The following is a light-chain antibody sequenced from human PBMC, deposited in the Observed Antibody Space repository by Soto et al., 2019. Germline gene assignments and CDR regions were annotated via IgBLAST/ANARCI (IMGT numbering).Light chain of an antibody. CDR1: SSDVGGYNY. CDR3: SSYTDSGSFVV. CDR2: EVS. Sequence: QSVLTQPASVSGSPGQSITISCTGTSSDVGGYNYVSWYQQHPGKAPKLMIYEVSNRPSGVSNRFSGSKSGNTASLTISGLQAEDEADYYCSSYTDSGSFVVFGGGTQLTVL. V-gene: IGLV2-14*01. J-gene: IGLJ7*01.